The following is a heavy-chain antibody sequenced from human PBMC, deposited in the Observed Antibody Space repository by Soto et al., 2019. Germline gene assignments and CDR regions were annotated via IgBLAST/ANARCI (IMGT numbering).Heavy chain of an antibody. V-gene: IGHV1-18*04. Sequence: QVQLVQSGPELKKPGASVKVSCKASGYTFTSYGIIWGRQAPGQGLERMGRINANNGDTDYRQKFQGRITMTADASTDTVYMDLRNLTTDDTGVYYCSRFGAYGSHWGQGTQITVSS. CDR1: GYTFTSYG. CDR3: SRFGAYGSH. CDR2: INANNGDT. J-gene: IGHJ4*02. D-gene: IGHD1-26*01.